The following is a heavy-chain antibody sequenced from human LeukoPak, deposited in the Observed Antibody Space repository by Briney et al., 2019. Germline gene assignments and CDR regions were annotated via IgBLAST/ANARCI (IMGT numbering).Heavy chain of an antibody. CDR2: ISSSSYI. CDR1: GFTFSSYS. CDR3: ARAHNWKYGTFDY. Sequence: GWSLRLSCAASGFTFSSYSMNWVRQAPGKGLEWVSCISSSSYIYYADSVKGRFTISRDNAKNSLYLQMDSLRVEDTAVYYCARAHNWKYGTFDYWGQGTLVTVSS. J-gene: IGHJ4*02. V-gene: IGHV3-21*01. D-gene: IGHD1-7*01.